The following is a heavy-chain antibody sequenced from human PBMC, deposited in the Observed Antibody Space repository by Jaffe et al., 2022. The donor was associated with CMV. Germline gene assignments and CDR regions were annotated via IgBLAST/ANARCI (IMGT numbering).Heavy chain of an antibody. V-gene: IGHV3-15*01. CDR3: TTDSWGGRGQLEIPY. D-gene: IGHD6-6*01. Sequence: EVQLVESGGGLVKPGGSLRLSCAASGFTFSNAWMSWVRQAPGKGLEWVGRIKSKTDGGTTDYAAPVKGRFTISRDDSKNTLYLQMNSLKTEDTAVYYCTTDSWGGRGQLEIPYWGQGTLVTVSS. CDR2: IKSKTDGGTT. CDR1: GFTFSNAW. J-gene: IGHJ4*02.